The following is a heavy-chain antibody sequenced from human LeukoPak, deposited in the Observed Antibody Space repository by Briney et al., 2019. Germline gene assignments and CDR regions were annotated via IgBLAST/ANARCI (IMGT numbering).Heavy chain of an antibody. CDR2: IRYDGSNK. CDR1: GFTFSSYG. V-gene: IGHV3-30*02. CDR3: AKRLRYFDWLLCCYMDV. D-gene: IGHD3-9*01. Sequence: PGGSLRLSCAASGFTFSSYGVHWVRQAPGKGLEWVAFIRYDGSNKYYAGSVKGRFTISRDNSKNTLYLQMNSLRAEDTAVYYCAKRLRYFDWLLCCYMDVWGKGTTVTISS. J-gene: IGHJ6*03.